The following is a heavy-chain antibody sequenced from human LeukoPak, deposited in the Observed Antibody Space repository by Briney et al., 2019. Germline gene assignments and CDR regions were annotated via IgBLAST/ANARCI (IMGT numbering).Heavy chain of an antibody. D-gene: IGHD6-13*01. V-gene: IGHV4-4*02. J-gene: IGHJ6*03. CDR1: GGSISSSNW. CDR3: ARDREAGTFYYYYMDV. Sequence: SETLSLTCAVSGGSISSSNWWSWVRQPPGKGLEWIGEIYHSGSTNYNPSLKSRVTISVDKSKNQFSLKLSSVTAADTAVYYCARDREAGTFYYYYMDVWGKGTTVTVSS. CDR2: IYHSGST.